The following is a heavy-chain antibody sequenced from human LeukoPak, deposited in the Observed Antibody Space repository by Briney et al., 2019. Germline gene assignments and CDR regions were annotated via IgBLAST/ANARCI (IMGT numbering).Heavy chain of an antibody. V-gene: IGHV1-69*05. CDR1: GGTFSSYA. J-gene: IGHJ4*02. CDR2: IIPIFGTA. CDR3: ATNDYGGNSPLGY. D-gene: IGHD4-23*01. Sequence: SVKVSCKASGGTFSSYAICWVLQAPGQGLEWMGGIIPIFGTANYAQKFQGRVTITTDESTSTAYMELSSLRSEDTAVYYCATNDYGGNSPLGYWGQGTLVTVSS.